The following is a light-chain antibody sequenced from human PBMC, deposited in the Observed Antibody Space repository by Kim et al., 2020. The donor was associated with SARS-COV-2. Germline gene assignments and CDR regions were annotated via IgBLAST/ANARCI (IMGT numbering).Light chain of an antibody. CDR3: QQYSRAPDT. Sequence: EIVLTQSPATVSLSPGERATLSCSASQSVSGNYLAWYQQKPGQAPRLLIYGASNRATGIPDRFSGSGSGTDFTLTISRLEPEDFATYYCQQYSRAPDTFGQGTRVEIK. J-gene: IGKJ5*01. V-gene: IGKV3-20*01. CDR1: QSVSGNY. CDR2: GAS.